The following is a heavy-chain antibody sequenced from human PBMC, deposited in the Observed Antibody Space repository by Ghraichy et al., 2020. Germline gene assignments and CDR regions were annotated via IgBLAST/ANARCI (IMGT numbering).Heavy chain of an antibody. J-gene: IGHJ4*02. D-gene: IGHD6-13*01. V-gene: IGHV3-30*18. CDR2: ISYDGSNK. CDR3: AKDPGRAAAGITRADY. CDR1: GFTFSSYG. Sequence: GGSLRLSCAASGFTFSSYGMHWVRQAPGKGLEWVAVISYDGSNKYYADSVKGRFTISRDNSKNTLYLQMNSLRAEDTAVYYCAKDPGRAAAGITRADYWGQGTLVTVSS.